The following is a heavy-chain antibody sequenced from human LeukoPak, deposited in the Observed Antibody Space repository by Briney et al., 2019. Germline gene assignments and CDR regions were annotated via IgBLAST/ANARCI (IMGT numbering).Heavy chain of an antibody. CDR2: ISGSGGST. J-gene: IGHJ4*02. CDR1: GFTFSSYA. CDR3: AKDSYYSSSWSDYDF. Sequence: GSLRLSCAASGFTFSSYAMSWVRQAPGKGLEWVSAISGSGGSTFYADSVKGRFTISRDNSKNTLYLQVNSLRAEDTAVYYCAKDSYYSSSWSDYDFWGQGTLVTVSS. V-gene: IGHV3-23*01. D-gene: IGHD6-13*01.